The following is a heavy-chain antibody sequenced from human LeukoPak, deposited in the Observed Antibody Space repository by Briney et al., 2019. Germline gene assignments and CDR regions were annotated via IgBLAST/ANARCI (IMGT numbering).Heavy chain of an antibody. V-gene: IGHV4-61*02. CDR1: VDSITKGSYY. CDR3: ASLNYRLYYDSSGYYQETFDY. J-gene: IGHJ4*02. CDR2: IYTTGKT. D-gene: IGHD3-22*01. Sequence: SETLSLTCTVSVDSITKGSYYWSWIRQPAGKGLEWLGCIYTTGKTNYNPSRKSQVTITQATAKNQFSLKLTAVTAPDRPVIYCASLNYRLYYDSSGYYQETFDYWGQGTLVTVSS.